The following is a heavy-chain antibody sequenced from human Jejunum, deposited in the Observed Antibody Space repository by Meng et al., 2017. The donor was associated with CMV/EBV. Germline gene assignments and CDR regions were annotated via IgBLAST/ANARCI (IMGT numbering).Heavy chain of an antibody. D-gene: IGHD4-17*01. CDR3: ARIPVTSGSSYGLDV. V-gene: IGHV1-18*01. J-gene: IGHJ6*02. CDR1: SPFSPYA. Sequence: SPFSPYAIAWVRQAPGRGLEWMGWVSAYHGDTNYAHQLHGRVTMTTDTSTTTAYMELRSLRSDDTGVYYCARIPVTSGSSYGLDVWGQGTTVTVSS. CDR2: VSAYHGDT.